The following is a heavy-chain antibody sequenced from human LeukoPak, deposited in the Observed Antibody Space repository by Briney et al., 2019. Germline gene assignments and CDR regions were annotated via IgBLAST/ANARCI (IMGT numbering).Heavy chain of an antibody. V-gene: IGHV4-39*01. Sequence: PSETLSLTCTVSGDSISSGSHYWTWIRQPPGKGLEWIGSVYYTGTTHYSPSLQSRVTISVDTSKHQFSLKLSSVTAADTAIYSCARKISTGTQRGYFDSWGQGTLVTVSS. CDR3: ARKISTGTQRGYFDS. J-gene: IGHJ4*02. CDR1: GDSISSGSHY. CDR2: VYYTGTT. D-gene: IGHD1-1*01.